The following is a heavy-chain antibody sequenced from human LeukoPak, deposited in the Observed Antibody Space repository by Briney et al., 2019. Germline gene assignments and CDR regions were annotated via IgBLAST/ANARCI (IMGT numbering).Heavy chain of an antibody. Sequence: GGSLRLSCAASGFTFSTYGMHWVRQAPGKGLEWVAFIRYDGNNKFYADSVKGRFTISRDNSKNTLYLQMNSLRPEDTAVYYCARDRHVYYDILTGYASYFEYWGQGTLVTVSS. CDR3: ARDRHVYYDILTGYASYFEY. V-gene: IGHV3-30*02. J-gene: IGHJ4*02. CDR1: GFTFSTYG. D-gene: IGHD3-9*01. CDR2: IRYDGNNK.